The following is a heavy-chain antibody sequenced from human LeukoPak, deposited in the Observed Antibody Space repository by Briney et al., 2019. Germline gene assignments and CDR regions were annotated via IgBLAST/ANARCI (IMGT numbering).Heavy chain of an antibody. D-gene: IGHD6-13*01. J-gene: IGHJ4*02. CDR1: GFTFSSYA. V-gene: IGHV3-23*01. Sequence: GGSLRLSCAASGFTFSSYAMSWVRQAPGKGLEWVSAISGSGGSTYYADSVKGRFTVSRDNSKNTLYLQMDSLRAEDTAVYYCAKKESSSSWYDYFDYWGQGTLVTVSS. CDR3: AKKESSSSWYDYFDY. CDR2: ISGSGGST.